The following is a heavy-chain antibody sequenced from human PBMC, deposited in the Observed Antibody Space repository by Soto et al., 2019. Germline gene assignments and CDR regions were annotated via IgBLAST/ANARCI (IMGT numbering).Heavy chain of an antibody. CDR1: GGSFSGHY. CDR2: MNRSGDI. V-gene: IGHV4-34*01. J-gene: IGHJ4*02. Sequence: PSETLSLTCDVYGGSFSGHYWTWTRQPPGKGLEWIGEMNRSGDINYNPSLKNRVTISVDRSKNQFSLKMTSVTAADTAVYYCARWALFWDQGMLVTV. CDR3: ARWALF.